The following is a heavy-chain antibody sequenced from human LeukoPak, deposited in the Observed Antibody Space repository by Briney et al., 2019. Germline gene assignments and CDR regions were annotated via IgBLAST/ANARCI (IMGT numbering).Heavy chain of an antibody. D-gene: IGHD3-9*01. CDR3: AKDPYYDILTGYYGYFDY. J-gene: IGHJ4*02. Sequence: GGSLRLSCAASGFTFSSYSMNWVRQAPGKGLERVSSISSSSSYIYYADSVKGRFTISRDNSKNTLYLQMNSLRAEDTAVYYCAKDPYYDILTGYYGYFDYWGQGTLVTVSS. CDR2: ISSSSSYI. CDR1: GFTFSSYS. V-gene: IGHV3-21*04.